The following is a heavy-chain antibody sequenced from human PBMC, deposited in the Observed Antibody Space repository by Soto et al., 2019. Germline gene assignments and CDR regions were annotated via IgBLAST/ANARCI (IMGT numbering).Heavy chain of an antibody. J-gene: IGHJ6*02. CDR1: GGTFSSYA. Sequence: QVQLVQSGAEVKKPGSSVKVSCKASGGTFSSYAISWVRQAPGQGLEWMGGIIPISETTNYAQKFQGRVTITADESKSTAYMELSSLRSEDTAVYYCARSQGSSTSLEIYYYYDCGMDVWGQGTTVTVSS. CDR2: IIPISETT. D-gene: IGHD2-2*01. V-gene: IGHV1-69*01. CDR3: ARSQGSSTSLEIYYYYDCGMDV.